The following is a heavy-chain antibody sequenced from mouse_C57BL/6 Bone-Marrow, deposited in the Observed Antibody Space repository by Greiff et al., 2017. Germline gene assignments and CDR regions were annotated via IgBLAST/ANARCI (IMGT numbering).Heavy chain of an antibody. Sequence: EVKVIESEGGLVQPGSSMKLSCTASGFTFSDYYMAWVRQVPEKGLEWVANINYDGSSTYYLDSLKSRFIISRDNAKNILYLQMSSLKSEDTATYYCARVMTTVVASYWNFDVWGTGTTVTVAS. V-gene: IGHV5-16*01. CDR3: ARVMTTVVASYWNFDV. J-gene: IGHJ1*03. CDR1: GFTFSDYY. D-gene: IGHD1-1*01. CDR2: INYDGSST.